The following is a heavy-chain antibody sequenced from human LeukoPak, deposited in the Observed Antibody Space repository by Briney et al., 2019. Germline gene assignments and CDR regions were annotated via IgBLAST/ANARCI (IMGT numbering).Heavy chain of an antibody. CDR2: IYYSGST. D-gene: IGHD2/OR15-2a*01. Sequence: SETLSLTCTVSGGSISSYYWSWIRQPPGKGLEWIGYIYYSGSTNYNPSLKSRVTISVDTSKNQFSLKLSSVSAADTAIYYCATDPFRERFSAFDPWGQGTLVTVSS. CDR1: GGSISSYY. J-gene: IGHJ5*02. V-gene: IGHV4-59*01. CDR3: ATDPFRERFSAFDP.